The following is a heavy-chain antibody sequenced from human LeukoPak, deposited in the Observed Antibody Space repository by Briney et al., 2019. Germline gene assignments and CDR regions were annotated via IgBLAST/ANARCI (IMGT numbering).Heavy chain of an antibody. CDR3: ARYYYDSSGYYGWEYYFDY. V-gene: IGHV4-59*01. CDR1: GGSISSYY. CDR2: IYYSGST. D-gene: IGHD3-22*01. Sequence: SETLSLTCTVSGGSISSYYWSWIRQPPGKGLEWIGYIYYSGSTNYNPSLKSRVTISVDMSKNQFSLKLSSVTAADTAVYYCARYYYDSSGYYGWEYYFDYWGQGTLVTVSS. J-gene: IGHJ4*02.